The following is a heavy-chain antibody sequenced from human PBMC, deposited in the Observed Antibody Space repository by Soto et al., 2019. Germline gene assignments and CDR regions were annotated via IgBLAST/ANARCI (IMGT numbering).Heavy chain of an antibody. CDR2: ISYSGGT. D-gene: IGHD2-15*01. J-gene: IGHJ5*02. CDR3: ARVPIVVRNFRNWFDP. V-gene: IGHV4-61*01. Sequence: SETLSLTCSVSAGSVDRSNYFWNWIRQPPGKGLEWIGNISYSGGTNKNPALKSRVTLSLDTSKNQFSLKLSSVTAADTAVYYCARVPIVVRNFRNWFDPWGQGTLVTVSS. CDR1: AGSVDRSNYF.